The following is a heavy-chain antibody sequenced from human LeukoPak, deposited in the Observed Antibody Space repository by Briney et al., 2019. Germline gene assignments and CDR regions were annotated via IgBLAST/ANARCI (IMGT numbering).Heavy chain of an antibody. J-gene: IGHJ1*01. CDR2: ISVDGSMG. D-gene: IGHD4-23*01. CDR3: AQGSYGDYGGQLQN. Sequence: GGSLRLSCAASGFTFSSFAMSWVRQAPGKGLAWVSAISVDGSMGHYSDSVKGRFSISRDNSKNTLYLQMDRLRAEDTALYYCAQGSYGDYGGQLQNWGQGTLVTVSS. CDR1: GFTFSSFA. V-gene: IGHV3-23*01.